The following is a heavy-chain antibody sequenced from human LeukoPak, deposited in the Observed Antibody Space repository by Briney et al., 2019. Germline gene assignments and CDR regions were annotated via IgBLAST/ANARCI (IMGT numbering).Heavy chain of an antibody. CDR2: MRYSGST. J-gene: IGHJ4*02. V-gene: IGHV4-59*01. D-gene: IGHD6-19*01. CDR1: GGSISTYY. Sequence: PSETLSLTCTVSGGSISTYYWSWIWQPPGKGLEWIGYMRYSGSTNYNPSFKSRATASVGMSKNQLSLKLSSVTAVDTAVYYCASIAVRNNYFEYWGQGTLVTVSS. CDR3: ASIAVRNNYFEY.